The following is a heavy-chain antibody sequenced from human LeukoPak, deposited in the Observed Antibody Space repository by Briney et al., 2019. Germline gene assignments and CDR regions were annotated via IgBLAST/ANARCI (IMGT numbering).Heavy chain of an antibody. CDR2: IIPIFGTA. CDR3: ARVALYGDPETVDY. D-gene: IGHD4-17*01. V-gene: IGHV1-69*13. Sequence: SVKVSCKASGGTFSSYAISWVRQAPGQGLEWMGGIIPIFGTANYAQKFQGRVTITADESTSTAYMELSGLRSEDPAVYYCARVALYGDPETVDYWGQGTLVTVSS. CDR1: GGTFSSYA. J-gene: IGHJ4*02.